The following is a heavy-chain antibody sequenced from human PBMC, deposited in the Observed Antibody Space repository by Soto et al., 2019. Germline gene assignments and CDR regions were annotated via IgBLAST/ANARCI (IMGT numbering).Heavy chain of an antibody. V-gene: IGHV3-7*01. CDR1: VFTFNTHR. CDR2: TKPDGSEK. Sequence: QAWWSLRLSCSASVFTFNTHRMSWVRQAPGKGLEWVAHTKPDGSEKYYVDSARGRFTISRDNARNSLYLQMNSLRADDTALYYCVAWGTSTSNPRGQGTLVTAPQ. D-gene: IGHD1-1*01. CDR3: VAWGTSTSNP. J-gene: IGHJ5*02.